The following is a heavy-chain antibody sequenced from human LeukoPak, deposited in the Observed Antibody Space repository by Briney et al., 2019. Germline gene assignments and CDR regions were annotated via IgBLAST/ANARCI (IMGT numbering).Heavy chain of an antibody. D-gene: IGHD5-24*01. CDR2: INPNSGGT. V-gene: IGHV1-2*02. J-gene: IGHJ4*02. CDR1: GYTFTGYY. Sequence: ASVKVSCKASGYTFTGYYMHWVRQAPGQGLEWMGWINPNSGGTNYAQKFQGRVTMTRDTTISAVYMELSRLRSDDTAVYYCARDGTGVYNLVQYWGQGTLVTVSS. CDR3: ARDGTGVYNLVQY.